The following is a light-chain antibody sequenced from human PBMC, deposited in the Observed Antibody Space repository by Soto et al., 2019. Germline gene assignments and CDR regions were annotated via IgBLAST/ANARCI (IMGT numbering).Light chain of an antibody. V-gene: IGKV1-5*01. CDR2: DAS. CDR1: QGIVRW. Sequence: IPMTPSPSTLPASVGDKVTITCRASQGIVRWLAWYQQKPGKAPKLLIYDASSLESGVPSRFSGSGAGTEFTLTISSLQPDDFATYYCQHYYGFSRTFGQGTKVDIK. J-gene: IGKJ1*01. CDR3: QHYYGFSRT.